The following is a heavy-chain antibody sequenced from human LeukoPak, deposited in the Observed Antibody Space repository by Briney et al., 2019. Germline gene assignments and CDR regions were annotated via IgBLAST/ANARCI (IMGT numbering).Heavy chain of an antibody. CDR3: AREWNGYSSSWYMVHVLRPHWSDP. CDR1: GGTFISYA. Sequence: SSVKVSCKAPGGTFISYAISWVRQAPGQGLEWMGGIIPILGTANFAQKFQGRVTITADKSTSTAYMELSSLRSENTAVYYCAREWNGYSSSWYMVHVLRPHWSDPSGQGSLVTASS. V-gene: IGHV1-69*06. CDR2: IIPILGTA. D-gene: IGHD6-13*01. J-gene: IGHJ5*02.